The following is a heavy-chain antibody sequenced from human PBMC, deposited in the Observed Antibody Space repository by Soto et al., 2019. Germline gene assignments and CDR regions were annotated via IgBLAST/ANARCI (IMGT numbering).Heavy chain of an antibody. CDR2: MNPNSGNT. CDR1: GYTFTSYD. Sequence: GASVKVSCKASGYTFTSYDINWVRQATGQGLEWMGWMNPNSGNTGYAQKFQGRVTMTRNTPISTAYMELSSLRSEDTAVYYCARGPPYGSGSYYSQQDHYYYYYGMDVWGQGTTVTVSS. D-gene: IGHD3-10*01. J-gene: IGHJ6*02. CDR3: ARGPPYGSGSYYSQQDHYYYYYGMDV. V-gene: IGHV1-8*01.